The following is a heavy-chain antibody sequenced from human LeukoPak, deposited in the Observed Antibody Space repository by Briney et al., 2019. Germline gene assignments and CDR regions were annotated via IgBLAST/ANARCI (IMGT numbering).Heavy chain of an antibody. CDR2: VSPPGGGT. Sequence: GGTLRLSCAASGFTFSNHGMNWVRQAPGKGLEWLSGVSPPGGGTYYADSVKGRFTISRDDSKNTLSLQMNSLRVEDTAIYFCANPTPDYDDSINYYSDYWGQGTLVTVSS. J-gene: IGHJ4*02. CDR3: ANPTPDYDDSINYYSDY. V-gene: IGHV3-23*01. CDR1: GFTFSNHG. D-gene: IGHD3-22*01.